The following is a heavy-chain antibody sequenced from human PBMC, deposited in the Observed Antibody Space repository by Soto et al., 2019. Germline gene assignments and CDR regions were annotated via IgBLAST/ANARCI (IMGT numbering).Heavy chain of an antibody. V-gene: IGHV3-15*07. CDR1: GFTFSNAW. CDR3: TTDHVYSSGWYSDYYYYGMDV. Sequence: EVQLVESGGGLVKPGGSLRLSCAASGFTFSNAWMNWVRQAPGKGLEWVGRIKSKTDGGTTDYAAPVKGRFTISRDDSKNTLYLQMNSLKTEDTAVYYCTTDHVYSSGWYSDYYYYGMDVWGQGTTVTVSS. J-gene: IGHJ6*02. D-gene: IGHD6-19*01. CDR2: IKSKTDGGTT.